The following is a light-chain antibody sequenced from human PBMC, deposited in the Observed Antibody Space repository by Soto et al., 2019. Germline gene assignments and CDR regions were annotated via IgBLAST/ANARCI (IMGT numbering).Light chain of an antibody. Sequence: IQMTQSPSSLSASVGDRVTITCRASQSISSWLAWYQQKPGKAPKLLIYKASSLESGVPSRFSGSGSGTEFTLTISSLQPDDFATYYCQQLNSYPLTFAQGTRLEIK. CDR1: QSISSW. J-gene: IGKJ5*01. V-gene: IGKV1-5*03. CDR2: KAS. CDR3: QQLNSYPLT.